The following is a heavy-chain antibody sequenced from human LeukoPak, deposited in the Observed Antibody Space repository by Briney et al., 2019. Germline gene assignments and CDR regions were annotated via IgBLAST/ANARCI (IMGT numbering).Heavy chain of an antibody. D-gene: IGHD3-22*01. V-gene: IGHV3-30*04. J-gene: IGHJ4*02. CDR2: ISYDGSNK. CDR1: GFTFSNYA. CDR3: ARDHSDTSDYYGPFDY. Sequence: GGSLRLSCAAPGFTFSNYAMHWVRQAPGKGLEWVAVISYDGSNKYYADSVKGRFTISRDNSKNTLFLQLHSLRVEDTAVYYCARDHSDTSDYYGPFDYWGQGTLVTVSS.